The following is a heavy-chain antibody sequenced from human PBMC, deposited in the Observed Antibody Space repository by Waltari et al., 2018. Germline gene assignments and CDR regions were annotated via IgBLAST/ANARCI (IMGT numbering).Heavy chain of an antibody. CDR2: IYTSGST. D-gene: IGHD1-1*01. V-gene: IGHV4-61*09. CDR3: ARGTTTFDY. J-gene: IGHJ4*02. Sequence: QVQLQESGPGLVKPSQTLSLTCTVSGGSISRGSYYWSWIRQPAGKGLEWIGYIYTSGSTNYNPSLKSRVTISVDTSKNQFSLKLSSVTAADTAVYYCARGTTTFDYWGQGTLVTVSS. CDR1: GGSISRGSYY.